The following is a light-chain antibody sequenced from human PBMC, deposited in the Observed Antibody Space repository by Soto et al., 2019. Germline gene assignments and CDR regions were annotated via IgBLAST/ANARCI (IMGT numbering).Light chain of an antibody. CDR2: EGS. CDR1: SNDLGSYNL. CDR3: CSYAGSYTFARNV. J-gene: IGLJ1*01. Sequence: QSVLTQPASVSGSPGQSITISCTGTSNDLGSYNLVSWYQQHPGKAPKLMIYEGSKRPSGVSNRFSGSKSGNTASLTISGLQAEDEADYYCCSYAGSYTFARNVFGTGTKLTVL. V-gene: IGLV2-23*03.